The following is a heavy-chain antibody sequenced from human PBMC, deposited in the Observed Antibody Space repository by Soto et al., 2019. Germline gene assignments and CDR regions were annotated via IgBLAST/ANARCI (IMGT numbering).Heavy chain of an antibody. CDR3: ASSRFLTDQIDP. J-gene: IGHJ5*02. CDR2: INAGNGNT. Sequence: ASVKVSCKASGYTFTSCAMHCVRQAPGQRLEWMGWINAGNGNTKYSQKFQGRVTITRDTSASTAYMELSSLRSEDTAVYYCASSRFLTDQIDPWGQGTLVTVSS. V-gene: IGHV1-3*01. CDR1: GYTFTSCA. D-gene: IGHD3-3*01.